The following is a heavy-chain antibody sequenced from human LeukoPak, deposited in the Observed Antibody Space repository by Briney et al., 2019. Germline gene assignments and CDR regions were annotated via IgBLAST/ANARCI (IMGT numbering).Heavy chain of an antibody. CDR1: GCTFTSYG. V-gene: IGHV1-18*01. Sequence: ASVKVSCKASGCTFTSYGISWVRQAPGQGLEWMGWISAYNGNTNYAQKLQGRVTMTTDTSTSTAYMELRSLRSDDTAVYYCARITMVRGVIITSPYFDYWGQGTLVTVSS. D-gene: IGHD3-10*01. J-gene: IGHJ4*02. CDR3: ARITMVRGVIITSPYFDY. CDR2: ISAYNGNT.